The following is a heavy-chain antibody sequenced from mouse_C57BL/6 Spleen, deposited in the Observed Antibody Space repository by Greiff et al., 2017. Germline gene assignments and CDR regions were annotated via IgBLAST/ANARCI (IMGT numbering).Heavy chain of an antibody. CDR1: GYTFTDYN. CDR3: AKARNYFDY. V-gene: IGHV1-22*01. D-gene: IGHD3-3*01. J-gene: IGHJ2*01. CDR2: INPNNGGT. Sequence: VQLQQPGPELVKPGASVKMSCKASGYTFTDYNMHWVKQSHGKSLEWIGYINPNNGGTSYNQKFKGKATLTVNKSSSTAYMELRSLTSEDSAVYYCAKARNYFDYWGQGTTLTVSS.